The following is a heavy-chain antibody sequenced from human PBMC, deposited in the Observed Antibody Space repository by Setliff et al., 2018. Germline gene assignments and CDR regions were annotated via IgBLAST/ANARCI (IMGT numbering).Heavy chain of an antibody. CDR1: GASISTHY. CDR3: ARGGVLGTGDSDY. Sequence: SETLSLTCTVSGASISTHYWSWIRQPPGKGLEWIGQTYYIGTTKYSPSLKGRVTISVXXXKNXVXLXXXFVTAADTAVYYCARGGVLGTGDSDYWGQGTLVTVSS. J-gene: IGHJ4*02. D-gene: IGHD3-16*01. V-gene: IGHV4-59*11. CDR2: TYYIGTT.